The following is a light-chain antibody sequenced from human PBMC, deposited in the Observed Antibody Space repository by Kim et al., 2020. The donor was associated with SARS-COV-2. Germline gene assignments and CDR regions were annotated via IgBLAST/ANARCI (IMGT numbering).Light chain of an antibody. CDR2: RAS. V-gene: IGKV3-20*01. Sequence: SPGEKATLSSRASQSLSSPYLAWYQQRHGQAPSLLISRASLRATGVPDRFSGSGSGTDFTLTISRVETEDSAMYYCQQYDRPPVTFGPGTKVDIK. J-gene: IGKJ3*01. CDR1: QSLSSPY. CDR3: QQYDRPPVT.